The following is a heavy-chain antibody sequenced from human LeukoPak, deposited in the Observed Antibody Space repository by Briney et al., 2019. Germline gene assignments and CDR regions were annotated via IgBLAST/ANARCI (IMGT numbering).Heavy chain of an antibody. CDR1: GFTFSSYA. V-gene: IGHV3-23*01. J-gene: IGHJ6*02. D-gene: IGHD2-2*01. CDR2: ISGSGGGT. Sequence: GGSLRLSCAASGFTFSSYAMSWVRQAPGKGLEWVSAISGSGGGTYYADSVKGRFTISRDNSKNTLYLQMNSLRAEDTAVYYCAKDPELYCSSTSCFYGMDVWGQGTTVTVSS. CDR3: AKDPELYCSSTSCFYGMDV.